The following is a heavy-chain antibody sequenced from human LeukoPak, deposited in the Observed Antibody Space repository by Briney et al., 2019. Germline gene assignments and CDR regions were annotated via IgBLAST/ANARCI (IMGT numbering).Heavy chain of an antibody. CDR2: INPNSGGT. CDR1: GYTFTGYY. Sequence: ASVKVSCKASGYTFTGYYMHWVRQAPGQGLEWMGWINPNSGGTNYAQKFQGRVTMTRDTSISTAYMELSRLASDDTAMYFCAKERGDQYSSSWLSYFYYYMDVWGKGTTVTISS. J-gene: IGHJ6*03. V-gene: IGHV1-2*02. CDR3: AKERGDQYSSSWLSYFYYYMDV. D-gene: IGHD6-13*01.